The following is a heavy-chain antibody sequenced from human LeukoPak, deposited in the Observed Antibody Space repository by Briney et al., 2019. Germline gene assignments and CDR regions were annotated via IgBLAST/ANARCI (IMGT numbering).Heavy chain of an antibody. J-gene: IGHJ4*02. CDR3: ARAGAVAAPLDY. D-gene: IGHD6-19*01. V-gene: IGHV1-69*13. CDR2: IIPIFGTA. CDR1: GGTFSSYA. Sequence: GASVKVSCKASGGTFSSYAISWVRQAPGQGLEWMGGIIPIFGTANYAQEFQGRVTITADESTSTAYMELSSLRSEDTAVYYCARAGAVAAPLDYWGQGTLVTVSS.